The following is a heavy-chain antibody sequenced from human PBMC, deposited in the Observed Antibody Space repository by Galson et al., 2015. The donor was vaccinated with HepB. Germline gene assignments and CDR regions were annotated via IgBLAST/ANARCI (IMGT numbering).Heavy chain of an antibody. CDR1: GFTFSDYY. CDR2: ISSSGSTM. V-gene: IGHV3-11*01. D-gene: IGHD3-10*01. J-gene: IGHJ4*02. Sequence: LRLSCAASGFTFSDYYMSWIRQAPGKGLEWVSYISSSGSTMYYADSVKGRFTISRDNAKNSLYLQMNSLRAEDTAVYYCARPVLYYGSGSYPSDFWGQGTLVTVSS. CDR3: ARPVLYYGSGSYPSDF.